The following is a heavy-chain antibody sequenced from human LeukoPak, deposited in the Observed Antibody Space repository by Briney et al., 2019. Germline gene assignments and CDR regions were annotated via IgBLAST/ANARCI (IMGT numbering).Heavy chain of an antibody. Sequence: SETLSLTCALYGGSFIGYYWSWSRQPPGKGLEWIWEINHSGSTNYNPSLKSRVTISVDTSKNQFSLKLSSVTAADTAVYYCARSAYYYDSSGPYRYFDYWGQGTLVTVSS. J-gene: IGHJ4*02. CDR3: ARSAYYYDSSGPYRYFDY. V-gene: IGHV4-34*01. CDR2: INHSGST. CDR1: GGSFIGYY. D-gene: IGHD3-22*01.